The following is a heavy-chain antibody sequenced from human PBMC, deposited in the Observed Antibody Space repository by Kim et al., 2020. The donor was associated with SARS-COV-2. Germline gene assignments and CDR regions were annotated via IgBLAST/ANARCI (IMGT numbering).Heavy chain of an antibody. D-gene: IGHD4-17*01. V-gene: IGHV3-33*05. J-gene: IGHJ4*02. CDR2: ISSDGSYK. CDR1: GFTFSRYG. Sequence: LSLTCEASGFTFSRYGMHWVRQAPGKGLEWVAVISSDGSYKNYADSVKGRFTISRDKSKNTLYLQMNSLRPEDTAVYYCARPPYGDYVRDYFDYWGQ. CDR3: ARPPYGDYVRDYFDY.